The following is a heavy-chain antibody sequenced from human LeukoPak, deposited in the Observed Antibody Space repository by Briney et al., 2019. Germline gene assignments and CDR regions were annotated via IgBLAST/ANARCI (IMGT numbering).Heavy chain of an antibody. V-gene: IGHV4-34*01. CDR1: GGSFSGHY. J-gene: IGHJ4*02. Sequence: PSETLSLTCAVYGGSFSGHYWSWIRQPPGKGLEWTGEINHSGSTNYNPSLKSRVTISVDTSKNQFSLKLSSVTAADTAVYYCARSAPYDYVWGSYRHYFDYWGQGTLVTVSS. D-gene: IGHD3-16*02. CDR3: ARSAPYDYVWGSYRHYFDY. CDR2: INHSGST.